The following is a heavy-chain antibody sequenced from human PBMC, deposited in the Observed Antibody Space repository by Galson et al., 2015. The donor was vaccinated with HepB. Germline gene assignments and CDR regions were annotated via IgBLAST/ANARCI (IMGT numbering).Heavy chain of an antibody. CDR1: GYSFTSYW. CDR3: ARQDYYYDSSGYSAHDKVTAWFDP. CDR2: IDPSDSYT. J-gene: IGHJ5*02. Sequence: QSGAEVKKPGESLRISCKGSGYSFTSYWISWVRQMPGKGLEWMGRIDPSDSYTNYSPSFQGHVTISADKSISTAYLQWSSLKASDTAMYYCARQDYYYDSSGYSAHDKVTAWFDPWGQGTLVTVSS. V-gene: IGHV5-10-1*01. D-gene: IGHD3-22*01.